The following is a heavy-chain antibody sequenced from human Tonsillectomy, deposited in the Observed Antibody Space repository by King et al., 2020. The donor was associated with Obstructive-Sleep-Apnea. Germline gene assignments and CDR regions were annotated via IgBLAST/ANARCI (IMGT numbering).Heavy chain of an antibody. J-gene: IGHJ3*02. V-gene: IGHV4-31*03. CDR1: GGSISSRGGSYY. CDR3: ARGEEVGTSMYDAFDM. Sequence: QLPESGPGLVKPSQTLSLTCTVSGGSISSRGGSYYWSWIGQHPGKGLEWIGYIYSSGKTYYKPSLKSRMTISVDTSENQLSLRLTSVTAADTAGYYCARGEEVGTSMYDAFDMWGQGTMVTVSS. CDR2: IYSSGKT. D-gene: IGHD1-26*01.